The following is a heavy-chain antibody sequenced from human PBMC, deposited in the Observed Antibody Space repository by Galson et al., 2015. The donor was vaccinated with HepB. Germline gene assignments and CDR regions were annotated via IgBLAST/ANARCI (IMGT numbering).Heavy chain of an antibody. J-gene: IGHJ4*02. D-gene: IGHD3-10*01. Sequence: SVKVSCKASGYTFTSYYMHWVRQAPGQGLEWMGIINPSGGSTSYAQKFQGRVTMTRDTSTSTAYMELRSLRSDDTAVYYCARVPEMVRGVIITAPDYWGQGTLVTVSS. V-gene: IGHV1-46*01. CDR3: ARVPEMVRGVIITAPDY. CDR1: GYTFTSYY. CDR2: INPSGGST.